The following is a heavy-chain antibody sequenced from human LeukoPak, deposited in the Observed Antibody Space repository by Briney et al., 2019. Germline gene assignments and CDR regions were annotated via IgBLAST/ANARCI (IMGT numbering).Heavy chain of an antibody. CDR2: ISSSSSYI. Sequence: GGSLRLSCSASGFTFSSYSMNWVRQAPGKGLEWVSSISSSSSYIYYADSVKGRFTISRDNAKNSLYLQMNSLRAEDTAVYYCARVYGDCGVGFDQWGQGALVTVSS. D-gene: IGHD4-17*01. V-gene: IGHV3-21*01. CDR3: ARVYGDCGVGFDQ. J-gene: IGHJ4*02. CDR1: GFTFSSYS.